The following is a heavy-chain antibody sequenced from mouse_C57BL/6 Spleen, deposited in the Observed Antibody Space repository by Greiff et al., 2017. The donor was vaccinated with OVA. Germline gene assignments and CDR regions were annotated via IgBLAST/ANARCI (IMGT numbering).Heavy chain of an antibody. CDR3: ARAQGSDYQYPPWFAY. V-gene: IGHV5-4*01. CDR2: ISDGGSYT. CDR1: GFTFSSYA. J-gene: IGHJ3*01. Sequence: EVQRVESGGGLVKPGGSLKLSCAASGFTFSSYAMSWVRQTPEKRLEWVATISDGGSYTYYPANVKGRYTISRDKAKNNLYLQLSHLKSEDTAMYYCARAQGSDYQYPPWFAYWGQGTMVTVSA. D-gene: IGHD2-4*01.